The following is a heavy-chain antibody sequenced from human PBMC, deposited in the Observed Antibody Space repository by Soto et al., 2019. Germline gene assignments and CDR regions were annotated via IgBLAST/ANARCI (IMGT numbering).Heavy chain of an antibody. CDR1: GFTFSNAW. J-gene: IGHJ4*02. CDR2: IKSKTDGGTT. V-gene: IGHV3-15*07. D-gene: IGHD2-15*01. CDR3: TTTMDIVVVVAATPFDY. Sequence: GGSLRLSCAASGFTFSNAWMNWVRQAPGKGLEWVGRIKSKTDGGTTDYAAPVKGRLTISRDDSKNTLYLQMNSLKTEDTAVYYCTTTMDIVVVVAATPFDYWGQGTLVTVSS.